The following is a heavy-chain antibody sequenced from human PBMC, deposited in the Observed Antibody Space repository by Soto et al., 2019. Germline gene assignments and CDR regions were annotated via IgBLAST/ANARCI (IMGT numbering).Heavy chain of an antibody. CDR1: GFSLSTSGVG. CDR2: IYWNDDK. Sequence: SGPTLVNPTQTLTLTCTFSGFSLSTSGVGVGWIRQPPGKALEWLALIYWNDDKRYSPSLKSRLTITKDTSKNQVVLTMTNMHPVDTATYCCAHRDYYDSSGPTGWDYWGQGTLVTVSS. J-gene: IGHJ4*02. CDR3: AHRDYYDSSGPTGWDY. V-gene: IGHV2-5*01. D-gene: IGHD3-22*01.